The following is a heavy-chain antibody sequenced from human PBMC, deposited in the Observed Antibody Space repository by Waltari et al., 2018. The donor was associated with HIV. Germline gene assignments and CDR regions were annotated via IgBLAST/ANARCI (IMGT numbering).Heavy chain of an antibody. CDR1: GFHFSLHC. Sequence: VQLVGSGGKLVQPGGSLRLSRVACGFHFSLHCMSWVRQVPGKGLEWVANIKQDENEKNYMESVKGRFTISRDNAKNSLYLQMNSLRVEDTAMYYCSKGTTHDFWGQGTLVTVST. CDR3: SKGTTHDF. J-gene: IGHJ4*02. CDR2: IKQDENEK. V-gene: IGHV3-7*01. D-gene: IGHD1-1*01.